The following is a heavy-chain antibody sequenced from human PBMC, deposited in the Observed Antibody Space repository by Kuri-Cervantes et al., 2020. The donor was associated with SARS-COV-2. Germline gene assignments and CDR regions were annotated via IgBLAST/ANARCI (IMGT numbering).Heavy chain of an antibody. D-gene: IGHD3-16*01. Sequence: SVKVSCKASGGTFSSYAISWVRQAPGQGLEWMGGIIPILGIANYAQKFQGRVTITADKSTSTAYMELSSLRSEDTAVYYCARAQIDPGLGAFDIWGQGTMVTFSS. V-gene: IGHV1-69*10. CDR1: GGTFSSYA. CDR3: ARAQIDPGLGAFDI. CDR2: IIPILGIA. J-gene: IGHJ3*02.